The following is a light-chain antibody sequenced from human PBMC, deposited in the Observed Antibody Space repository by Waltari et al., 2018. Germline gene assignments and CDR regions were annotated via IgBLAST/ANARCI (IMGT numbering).Light chain of an antibody. V-gene: IGLV2-14*03. CDR2: DVT. CDR1: TSDVGCYNY. J-gene: IGLJ3*02. Sequence: SALTQPASVSESPGQSITLSCTGTTSDVGCYNYFSWYQQHPGKAPKLMIYDVTNRPSGVSNRFSGSKSGNTASLTISGLQAEDEADYYCSSFTSSSTWVFGGGTKLTVL. CDR3: SSFTSSSTWV.